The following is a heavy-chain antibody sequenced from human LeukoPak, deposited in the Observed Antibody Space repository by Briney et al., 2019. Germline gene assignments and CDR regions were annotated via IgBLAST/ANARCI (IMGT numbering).Heavy chain of an antibody. CDR3: ARDPFEL. CDR1: GFPLSNHW. J-gene: IGHJ4*02. V-gene: IGHV3-7*01. Sequence: GGSLRLSCAASGFPLSNHWMTWVRQAPGKGLEWVATITQGGIDKFYVDSVKGRFTISGDNAKNSLYLQMNSLRAEDTAVYYCARDPFELWGQGTLVTVSS. CDR2: ITQGGIDK. D-gene: IGHD1-26*01.